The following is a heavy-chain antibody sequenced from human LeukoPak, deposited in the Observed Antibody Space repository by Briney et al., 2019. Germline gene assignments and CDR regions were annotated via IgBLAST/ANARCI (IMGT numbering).Heavy chain of an antibody. CDR1: GYSISSGYY. D-gene: IGHD3-22*01. J-gene: IGHJ4*02. Sequence: PSETLSLTCTVSGYSISSGYYWGWIRQPPGKGLEWIGSIYHSGSTYYNPSLKSRVTISVDTSKNQFSLKLSSVTAADTAVYYCARRFYYDSSAYVDYWGQGTLVTVSS. CDR3: ARRFYYDSSAYVDY. CDR2: IYHSGST. V-gene: IGHV4-38-2*02.